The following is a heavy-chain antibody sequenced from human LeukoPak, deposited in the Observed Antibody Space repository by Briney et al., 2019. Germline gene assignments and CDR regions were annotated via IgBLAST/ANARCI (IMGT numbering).Heavy chain of an antibody. CDR3: ARGIYCSSTSCYAGTDWFDP. Sequence: SETLSLTCAVYGGSFSGYYWSWIRQPPGKGLERIGEINHSGSTNYNPSLKSRVTISVDTSKNQFSLKLSSVTAADTAVYYCARGIYCSSTSCYAGTDWFDPWGQGTLVTVSS. CDR2: INHSGST. V-gene: IGHV4-34*01. J-gene: IGHJ5*02. D-gene: IGHD2-2*01. CDR1: GGSFSGYY.